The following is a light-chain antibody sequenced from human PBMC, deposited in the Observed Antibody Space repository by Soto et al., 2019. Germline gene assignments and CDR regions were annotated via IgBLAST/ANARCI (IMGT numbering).Light chain of an antibody. V-gene: IGLV2-14*01. CDR1: SSDVGGYNY. Sequence: QSALTQPASVSGSPGQSITISCTGTSSDVGGYNYVSWYQHHPGKAPKLILFGVSDRPSGVTLRFSGSKSGNTASLTISGLQAEDAAEYYCCSYTSFSTVVFGGGTKLTVL. J-gene: IGLJ2*01. CDR3: CSYTSFSTVV. CDR2: GVS.